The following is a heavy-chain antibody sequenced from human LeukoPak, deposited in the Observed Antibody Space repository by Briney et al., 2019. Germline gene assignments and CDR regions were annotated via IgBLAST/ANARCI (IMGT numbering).Heavy chain of an antibody. J-gene: IGHJ4*02. CDR2: IYHSGST. D-gene: IGHD2-2*01. Sequence: SETLSLTCAVSGGSISSGGYSWSWIRQPPGKGLEWIGYIYHSGSTYYNPSLKSRVTISVDRSKNQFSLKLSSVTAADTAVYYCARTSNYFDYWGQGTLVTVSS. CDR1: GGSISSGGYS. CDR3: ARTSNYFDY. V-gene: IGHV4-30-2*01.